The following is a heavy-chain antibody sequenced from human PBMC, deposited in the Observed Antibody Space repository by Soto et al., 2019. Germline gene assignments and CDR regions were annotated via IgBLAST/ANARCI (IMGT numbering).Heavy chain of an antibody. CDR1: GGSFSGYY. J-gene: IGHJ4*02. CDR3: ARGSWPLYYYDSSGYRYYFDY. Sequence: SETLSLTCAVYGGSFSGYYWSWIRQPPGKGLEWIGEINHSGSTNYNPSLKSRVTISVDTSKNQFSLKLSSVTAADTAVYYCARGSWPLYYYDSSGYRYYFDYWGQGTLVTVSS. D-gene: IGHD3-22*01. CDR2: INHSGST. V-gene: IGHV4-34*01.